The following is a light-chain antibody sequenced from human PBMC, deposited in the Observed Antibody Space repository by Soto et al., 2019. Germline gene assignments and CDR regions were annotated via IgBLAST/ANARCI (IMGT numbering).Light chain of an antibody. J-gene: IGKJ1*01. CDR2: DAS. V-gene: IGKV1-5*01. CDR1: QSISGT. Sequence: DIQMTQSPSTLSASVGDRVTITCRASQSISGTLDWYQQKPGKAPKLLMYDASNLARGVPSRFSGSGSGTEFSLTISSLQPDDFATYYCQQHENYSRTFGQGTKVEIK. CDR3: QQHENYSRT.